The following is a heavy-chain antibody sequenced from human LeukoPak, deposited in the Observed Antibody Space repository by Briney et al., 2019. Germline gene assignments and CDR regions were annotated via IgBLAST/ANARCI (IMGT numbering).Heavy chain of an antibody. CDR1: GFTFSTYN. D-gene: IGHD2-15*01. CDR2: ISSSSNYI. CDR3: ATVVEVGD. Sequence: GGSLRLSCAASGFTFSTYNMNWVRQAPGKGLEWVSSISSSSNYIYYADSVKGRFTISRDNAKNSLYLQMNSLRAEDTAVYYCATVVEVGDWGQGTLVTVSS. V-gene: IGHV3-21*01. J-gene: IGHJ4*02.